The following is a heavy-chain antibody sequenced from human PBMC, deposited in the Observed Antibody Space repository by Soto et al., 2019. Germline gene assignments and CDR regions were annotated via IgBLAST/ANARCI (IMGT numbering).Heavy chain of an antibody. Sequence: GGSLRLSCAASGFTFSSYAMHWVRQAPGKGLEWVAVISYDGSNKYYADSVKGRFTISRDNSKNTLYLQMNSLRAEDTAVYYCARGPSAQVVPAAPHDYWGQGTLVTVSS. D-gene: IGHD2-2*01. V-gene: IGHV3-30-3*01. J-gene: IGHJ4*02. CDR3: ARGPSAQVVPAAPHDY. CDR1: GFTFSSYA. CDR2: ISYDGSNK.